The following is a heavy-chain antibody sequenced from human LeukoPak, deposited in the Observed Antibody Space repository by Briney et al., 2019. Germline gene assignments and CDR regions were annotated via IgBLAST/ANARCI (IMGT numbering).Heavy chain of an antibody. J-gene: IGHJ4*02. CDR3: ARTITVSIFDY. D-gene: IGHD3-3*01. CDR2: IYTSGST. CDR1: GGCISSGSYY. V-gene: IGHV4-61*02. Sequence: PSGTLSLTCTVSGGCISSGSYYWSWIRQPAGKGLEWIGRIYTSGSTNYNPSLKSRVTISVDTSKNQFSLKLSSVTAADTAVYYCARTITVSIFDYWGQGTLVTVSS.